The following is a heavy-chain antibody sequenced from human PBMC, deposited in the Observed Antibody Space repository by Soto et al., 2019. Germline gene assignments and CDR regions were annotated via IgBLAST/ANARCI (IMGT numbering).Heavy chain of an antibody. CDR2: IYYSGST. V-gene: IGHV4-39*01. CDR1: GGSISSSSYY. J-gene: IGHJ6*03. Sequence: SETLSLTCTVSGGSISSSSYYWGWIRQPPGKGLEWIGSIYYSGSTYYNPSLKSRVTISVDTSKNQFSLKLSSVTAADTAVYYCARREDTAANYYYYYYMDVWGKGTTVTVSS. CDR3: ARREDTAANYYYYYYMDV. D-gene: IGHD6-25*01.